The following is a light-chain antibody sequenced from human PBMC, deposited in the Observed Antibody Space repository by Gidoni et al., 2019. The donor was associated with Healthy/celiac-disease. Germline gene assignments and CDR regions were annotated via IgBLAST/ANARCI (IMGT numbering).Light chain of an antibody. V-gene: IGLV2-14*01. CDR2: DVS. CDR1: SSDVGGYNY. J-gene: IGLJ3*02. CDR3: SSYTSSSTRV. Sequence: QYALTQPASVSGSPGQSITISCTGTSSDVGGYNYVSWYQQHPGKAPKLMIYDVSNRPSGVSNLFSGSKSGNTASLTISGLQAEDEADYYCSSYTSSSTRVFGGGTKLTVL.